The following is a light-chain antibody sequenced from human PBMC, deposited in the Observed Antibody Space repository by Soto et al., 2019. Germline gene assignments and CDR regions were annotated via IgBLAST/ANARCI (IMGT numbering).Light chain of an antibody. V-gene: IGLV2-8*01. J-gene: IGLJ2*01. CDR3: SACAASNTLL. CDR2: EVS. CDR1: SSDVGGSDY. Sequence: QSALTKLPSASGSPGQSVTISCTGTSSDVGGSDYISWYQQHPGKAPKLIIYEVSKRPSGVPDRFSGSRSDNTASLTVSGLQSDDECDYYCSACAASNTLLFGGGTKLTVL.